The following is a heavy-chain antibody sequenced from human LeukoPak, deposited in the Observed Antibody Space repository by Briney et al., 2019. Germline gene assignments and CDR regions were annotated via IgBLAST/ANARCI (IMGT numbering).Heavy chain of an antibody. D-gene: IGHD4-17*01. V-gene: IGHV4-30-2*01. CDR2: IYHSGST. J-gene: IGHJ5*02. CDR1: GGSTSSGGYS. CDR3: ARDRDYGDYNWFDP. Sequence: SETLSLTCAVSGGSTSSGGYSWSWIRQPPGKGLEWIGYIYHSGSTYYNPSLKSRVTISVDRSKNQFSLKLSSVTAADTAVYYCARDRDYGDYNWFDPWGQGTLVTVSS.